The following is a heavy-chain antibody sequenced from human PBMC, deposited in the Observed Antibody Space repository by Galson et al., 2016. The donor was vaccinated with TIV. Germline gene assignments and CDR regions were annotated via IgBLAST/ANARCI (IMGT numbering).Heavy chain of an antibody. CDR2: ISSSETT. CDR3: ARSLGISAADLDH. J-gene: IGHJ4*02. D-gene: IGHD6-13*01. Sequence: SLRLSCAASGFSFSDYYMSRIRQAPGKGLEWVAHISSSETTYHTDAVKGRFTISRDNAKNSLILQMNSLRIEDTGVYYCARSLGISAADLDHWGQGTLVTVSS. CDR1: GFSFSDYY. V-gene: IGHV3-11*01.